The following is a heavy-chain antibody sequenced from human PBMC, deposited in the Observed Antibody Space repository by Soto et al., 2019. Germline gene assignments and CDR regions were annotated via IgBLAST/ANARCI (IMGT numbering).Heavy chain of an antibody. V-gene: IGHV3-23*01. D-gene: IGHD2-21*02. CDR1: GFMFSSYA. CDR3: AKDGSWGDHYYFDN. Sequence: PGGSLRLSCAVSGFMFSSYAMTWVRQAPGKWLEWVSSISGSGGSTYYSDSVRGRFTISRDNSKKMLYLEMNSLKGDDTAVYYCAKDGSWGDHYYFDNWGQGXLVTVSS. J-gene: IGHJ4*02. CDR2: ISGSGGST.